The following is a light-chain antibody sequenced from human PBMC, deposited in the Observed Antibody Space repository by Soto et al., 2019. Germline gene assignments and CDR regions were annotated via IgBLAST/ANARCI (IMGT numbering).Light chain of an antibody. CDR1: QTISNTY. J-gene: IGKJ3*01. V-gene: IGKV3-20*01. CDR3: QSYGRTVFT. CDR2: GAS. Sequence: EIVLTQSPGTLSLSPGEGATLSCRASQTISNTYLAWYQQKPGQAPRLLIYGASSRATGIPDRFSGSGSGTDFTLTISGLEPEDFGVYYCQSYGRTVFTFGPGTKVDIK.